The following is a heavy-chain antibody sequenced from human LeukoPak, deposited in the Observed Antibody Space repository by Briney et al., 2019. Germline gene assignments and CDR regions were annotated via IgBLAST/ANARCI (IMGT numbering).Heavy chain of an antibody. V-gene: IGHV4-61*08. J-gene: IGHJ6*02. Sequence: SETLSLTCTVSGGSISSGGYYWSWIRQPPGKGLEWIGYIYYSGSTNYNPSLKSRVTISVDTSKNQFSLKLSSVTAADTAVYYCARDRSHYDFWSGYYTGDYYYGMDVWGQGTTVTVSS. CDR3: ARDRSHYDFWSGYYTGDYYYGMDV. D-gene: IGHD3-3*01. CDR2: IYYSGST. CDR1: GGSISSGGYY.